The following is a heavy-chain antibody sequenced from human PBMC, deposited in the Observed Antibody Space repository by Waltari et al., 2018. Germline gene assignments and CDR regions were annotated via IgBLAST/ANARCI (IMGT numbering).Heavy chain of an antibody. D-gene: IGHD3-16*02. CDR1: GLSIRGYT. J-gene: IGHJ4*02. V-gene: IGHV1-69*12. CDR3: ARGYRYDSSGRFYLDH. Sequence: QVQLAQSGAEVKSPGSSVTISCKASGLSIRGYTSSWVRQAPGQGLEWRGGFIPLSGSQNYTQKFQGRLTSTADGSTRTTVMELTNLRYEDTAVYFCARGYRYDSSGRFYLDHWGQGTPVIVSS. CDR2: FIPLSGSQ.